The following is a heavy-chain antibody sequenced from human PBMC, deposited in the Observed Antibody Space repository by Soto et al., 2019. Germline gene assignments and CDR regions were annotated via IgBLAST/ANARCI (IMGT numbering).Heavy chain of an antibody. CDR3: ARGHEYTSSSPFDY. J-gene: IGHJ4*02. CDR2: ISSSSSYI. CDR1: GFTFSSYS. V-gene: IGHV3-21*01. D-gene: IGHD6-6*01. Sequence: GGSLRLSCAASGFTFSSYSMNWVRQAPGKGLEWVSSISSSSSYIYYADSVKGRFTISRDNAKNSLYLQMSSLRAEDTAVYYCARGHEYTSSSPFDYWGQGTLVTVSS.